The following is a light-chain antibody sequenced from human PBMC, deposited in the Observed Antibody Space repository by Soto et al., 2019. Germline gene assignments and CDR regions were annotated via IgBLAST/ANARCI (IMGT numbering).Light chain of an antibody. CDR1: QSVSSSY. V-gene: IGKV3-20*01. J-gene: IGKJ1*01. Sequence: EIVLTQSPGTLSLSPGERATLSCRASQSVSSSYLAWYQQKPGQAPRLLIYGASSRATGIPDRFSGSGSGTDFTLTSSRLEPEDFGVYYCQQYGSSPRTFGQWTKVEIK. CDR3: QQYGSSPRT. CDR2: GAS.